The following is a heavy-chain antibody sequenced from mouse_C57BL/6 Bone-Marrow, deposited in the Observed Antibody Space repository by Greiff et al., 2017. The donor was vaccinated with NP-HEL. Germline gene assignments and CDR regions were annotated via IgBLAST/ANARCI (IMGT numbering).Heavy chain of an antibody. CDR1: GYAFSSYW. CDR2: IYPGDGDT. Sequence: VKVVESGAELVKPGASVKISCKASGYAFSSYWMNWVKQRPGKGLEWIGQIYPGDGDTNYNGKFKGKATLTADKSSSTAYMQLSSLTSEDSAVYFCARWGIYYGTRYAMDYWGQGTSVTVSS. D-gene: IGHD2-1*01. J-gene: IGHJ4*01. CDR3: ARWGIYYGTRYAMDY. V-gene: IGHV1-80*01.